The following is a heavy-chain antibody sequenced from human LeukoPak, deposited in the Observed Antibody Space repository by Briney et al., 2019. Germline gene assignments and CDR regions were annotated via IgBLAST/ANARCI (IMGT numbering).Heavy chain of an antibody. Sequence: GGSLRLSCAASGFTFSSYEMNWVRQAPGKGLEGVSYISSSGSTIYYADSVKGRFTISRDNAKNSLYLQMNSLRAEDTAVYYCARAGYCSGGSCYYMPFGMDVWGKGTTVTVSS. V-gene: IGHV3-48*03. CDR1: GFTFSSYE. CDR2: ISSSGSTI. CDR3: ARAGYCSGGSCYYMPFGMDV. D-gene: IGHD2-15*01. J-gene: IGHJ6*04.